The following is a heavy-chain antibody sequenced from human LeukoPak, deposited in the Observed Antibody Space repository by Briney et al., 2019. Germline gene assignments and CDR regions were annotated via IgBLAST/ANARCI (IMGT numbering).Heavy chain of an antibody. J-gene: IGHJ1*01. CDR3: ARQSYYDHTLGYFQH. Sequence: PGGSLRLSCAAPGFTFSSYAMHWVRQAPGKGLEWVAVISYDGSNKYYADSVKGRFTISRDNSKNTLYLQMNSLRAEDTAVYYCARQSYYDHTLGYFQHWGQGTLVTVSS. CDR1: GFTFSSYA. V-gene: IGHV3-30-3*01. D-gene: IGHD3-22*01. CDR2: ISYDGSNK.